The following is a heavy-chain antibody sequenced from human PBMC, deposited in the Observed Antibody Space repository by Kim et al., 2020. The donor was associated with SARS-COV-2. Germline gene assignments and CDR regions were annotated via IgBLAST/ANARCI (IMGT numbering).Heavy chain of an antibody. Sequence: YAQTCQGRVTMTRNTSISTAYMELSSLRSEDTAVYYWARGRGQLWHDFDYWGQGTLVTVSS. J-gene: IGHJ4*02. D-gene: IGHD5-18*01. V-gene: IGHV1-8*01. CDR3: ARGRGQLWHDFDY.